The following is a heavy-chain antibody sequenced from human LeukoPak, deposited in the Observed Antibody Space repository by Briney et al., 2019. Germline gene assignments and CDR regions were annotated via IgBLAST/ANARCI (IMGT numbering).Heavy chain of an antibody. D-gene: IGHD3-10*01. CDR3: GRDRLIGGRFGELSN. Sequence: GGSLRLSCAASGFTFNNYALAWVRQTPEKGLEWVSAISGSGGSTYYADSVKGRFTISRDNSKNTLYLQMNSLRAEDTAVYYCGRDRLIGGRFGELSNWGQGTLVTVSS. J-gene: IGHJ4*02. CDR1: GFTFNNYA. CDR2: ISGSGGST. V-gene: IGHV3-23*01.